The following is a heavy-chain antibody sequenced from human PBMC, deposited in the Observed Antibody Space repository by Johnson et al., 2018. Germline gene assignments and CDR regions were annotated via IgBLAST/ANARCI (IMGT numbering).Heavy chain of an antibody. J-gene: IGHJ3*02. D-gene: IGHD3-22*01. V-gene: IGHV3-7*01. CDR3: AREYYYDSSGYIRDAFDI. CDR1: GFTFVTSW. CDR2: IKQDGGEK. Sequence: VQLVQSGGGLVQPGGSLRPSCAASGFTFVTSWMSWVRQAPGKGLEWVADIKQDGGEKYYVDSVKGRFTISRDNAKNSLYLQMNSLRAEDTAVYYCAREYYYDSSGYIRDAFDIWGQGTMVTVSS.